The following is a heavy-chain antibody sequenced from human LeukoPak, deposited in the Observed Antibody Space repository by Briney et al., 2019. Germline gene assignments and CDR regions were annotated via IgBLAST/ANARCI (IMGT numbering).Heavy chain of an antibody. D-gene: IGHD5-24*01. CDR2: IKQDGSEK. CDR1: GFTFSSYW. CDR3: AREGRWLHPTRDY. Sequence: GGSLRLSCAASGFTFSSYWISWVRQAPGKGLEWVANIKQDGSEKYYVDSVKGRFTISRDNAKNSLYLQMNRLRAEDTAVYYSAREGRWLHPTRDYWGQGTLVTVSS. V-gene: IGHV3-7*01. J-gene: IGHJ4*02.